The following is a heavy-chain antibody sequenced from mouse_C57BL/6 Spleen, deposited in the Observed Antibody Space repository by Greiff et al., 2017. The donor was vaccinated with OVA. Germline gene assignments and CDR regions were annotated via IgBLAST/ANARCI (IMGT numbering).Heavy chain of an antibody. V-gene: IGHV5-6*02. D-gene: IGHD1-1*01. CDR3: ARPYYGSSRYCDV. CDR2: ISSGGSYT. CDR1: GFTFSSYG. Sequence: EVMLVESGGDLVKPGGSLKLSCAASGFTFSSYGMSWVRQTPDKRLEWVATISSGGSYTYSPDSVKGRFTISRDNAKNPLSLQMSSLKSEDTAMYYCARPYYGSSRYCDVWGTGTTVTVAS. J-gene: IGHJ1*03.